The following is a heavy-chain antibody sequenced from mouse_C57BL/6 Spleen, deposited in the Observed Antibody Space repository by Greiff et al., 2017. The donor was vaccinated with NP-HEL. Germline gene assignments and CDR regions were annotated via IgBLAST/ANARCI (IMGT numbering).Heavy chain of an antibody. Sequence: VKLMESGPGLVQPSQSLSITCTVSGFSLTSYGVHWVRQSPGKGLEWLGVIWRGGSTDYNAAFMSRLSITKDNSKSQVFFKMNSLQADDTAIYYCAKILTGTHAMDYWGQGTSVTVSS. CDR1: GFSLTSYG. CDR3: AKILTGTHAMDY. CDR2: IWRGGST. J-gene: IGHJ4*01. D-gene: IGHD4-1*01. V-gene: IGHV2-5*01.